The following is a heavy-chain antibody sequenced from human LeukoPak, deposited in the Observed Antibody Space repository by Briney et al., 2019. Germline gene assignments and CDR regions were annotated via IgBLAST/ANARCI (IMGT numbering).Heavy chain of an antibody. D-gene: IGHD4-17*01. Sequence: PSETLSLTCTVSGGSISSFYWSWIRQPPGKGLEWIGYIFYSGSTNYNPSLKSRVTISVDTSKKQSSLKLTSVTAADTAVYYCARGGTVRTFDYWGQGTLVTVSS. CDR2: IFYSGST. CDR1: GGSISSFY. J-gene: IGHJ4*02. V-gene: IGHV4-59*01. CDR3: ARGGTVRTFDY.